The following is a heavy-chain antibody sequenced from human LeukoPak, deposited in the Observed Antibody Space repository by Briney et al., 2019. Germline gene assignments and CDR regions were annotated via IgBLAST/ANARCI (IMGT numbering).Heavy chain of an antibody. CDR3: AKDPGYGLYYFDY. CDR1: GFTFSNYG. Sequence: GTSLRLSCTASGFTFSNYGMHWVRQAPGKGLEWVAVIWYDGSNKYYADSVKGRFTISRDNSKNTLYLQMNSLRVEDTAVYYRAKDPGYGLYYFDYWGQGTLVTVSP. V-gene: IGHV3-33*06. CDR2: IWYDGSNK. D-gene: IGHD5-18*01. J-gene: IGHJ4*02.